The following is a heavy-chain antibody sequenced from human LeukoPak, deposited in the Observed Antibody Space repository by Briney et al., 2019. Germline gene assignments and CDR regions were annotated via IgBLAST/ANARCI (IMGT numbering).Heavy chain of an antibody. D-gene: IGHD3-22*01. CDR1: GGSISSYSYY. V-gene: IGHV4-39*07. CDR3: ARIVVVTNFDY. Sequence: SETLSLTCTVSGGSISSYSYYWGWIRQPPGKGLEWIGSIHYGGSTYYNPSLKSRVTISVDTSKNQFSLKLSSVTAADTAVYYCARIVVVTNFDYWGQGTLVTVSS. J-gene: IGHJ4*02. CDR2: IHYGGST.